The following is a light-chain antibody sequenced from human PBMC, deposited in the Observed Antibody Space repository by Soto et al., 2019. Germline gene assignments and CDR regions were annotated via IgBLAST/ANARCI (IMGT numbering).Light chain of an antibody. CDR1: QSVSNY. CDR3: QQYNNWPGWA. V-gene: IGKV3-15*01. CDR2: GAS. J-gene: IGKJ1*01. Sequence: EIVMTQSPATLSVSPGDRVTLSCRASQSVSNYLAWYQQKPGQAPRLLIYGASTRATGIPARFSGSGSGTEFTLTISGLQSEDFAVYYCQQYNNWPGWAFGQGTKVEIK.